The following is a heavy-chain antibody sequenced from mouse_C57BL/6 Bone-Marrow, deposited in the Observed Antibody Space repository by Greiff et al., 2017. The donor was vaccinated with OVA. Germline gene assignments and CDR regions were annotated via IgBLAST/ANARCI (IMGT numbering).Heavy chain of an antibody. V-gene: IGHV1-64*01. CDR1: GYTFTSYW. CDR3: ARGRRLGRSEAMDY. D-gene: IGHD1-1*01. Sequence: QVHVKQPGAELVKPGASVKLSCTASGYTFTSYWMPWVRQRPGHGLEWIGMIHPNSGSTNYNEKFKSKATLTVDKSSSTAYMQLSSLTSEDSAVYYGARGRRLGRSEAMDYWGQGTSGTVSS. CDR2: IHPNSGST. J-gene: IGHJ4*01.